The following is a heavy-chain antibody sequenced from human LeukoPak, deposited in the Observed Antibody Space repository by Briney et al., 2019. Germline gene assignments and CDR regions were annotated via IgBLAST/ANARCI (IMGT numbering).Heavy chain of an antibody. CDR3: ARQEYCSGGSCYTWFDP. CDR2: IYPADSDI. J-gene: IGHJ5*02. CDR1: GYSINNYW. D-gene: IGHD2-15*01. Sequence: GESLKVSCKGSGYSINNYWIGWVRQMPGKGLEWMGIIYPADSDIRYSPSFQGRVTISADKSISTAYLQWSSLKASDTAMYYCARQEYCSGGSCYTWFDPWGQGTLVTVSS. V-gene: IGHV5-51*01.